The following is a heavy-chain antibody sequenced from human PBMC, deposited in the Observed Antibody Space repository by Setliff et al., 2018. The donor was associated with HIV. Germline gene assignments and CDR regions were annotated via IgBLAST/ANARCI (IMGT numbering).Heavy chain of an antibody. CDR2: IKQDGSEK. CDR3: ARDAPLYSNYVGYFDY. Sequence: WIRQPPGKGLEWVANIKQDGSEKYYADSVKGRFTISRDNAKNSLYLQMNSLRAEDTAVYYCARDAPLYSNYVGYFDYWGQGTLVTVSS. V-gene: IGHV3-7*03. J-gene: IGHJ4*02. D-gene: IGHD4-4*01.